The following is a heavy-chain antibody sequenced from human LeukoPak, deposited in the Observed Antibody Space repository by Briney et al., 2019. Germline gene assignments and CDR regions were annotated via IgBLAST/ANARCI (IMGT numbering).Heavy chain of an antibody. V-gene: IGHV4-34*01. CDR1: GGSFSGYY. Sequence: SETLSLTCAVYGGSFSGYYWSWIRQTPGKGLEWIGEITHSGSTNYNPSLKSRVTISVDTSKNQFSLKLSSVTAADTAVYYSARGRKLQYCTNGVCYSPLPFDYWGQGTLVTVSS. CDR2: ITHSGST. CDR3: ARGRKLQYCTNGVCYSPLPFDY. J-gene: IGHJ4*02. D-gene: IGHD2-8*01.